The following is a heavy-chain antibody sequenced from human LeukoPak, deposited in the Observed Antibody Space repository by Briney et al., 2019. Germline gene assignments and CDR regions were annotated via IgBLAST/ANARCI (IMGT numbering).Heavy chain of an antibody. CDR1: GYTFTGYY. J-gene: IGHJ3*02. D-gene: IGHD3-10*01. Sequence: ASVKVSCKASGYTFTGYYIHWVRQAPGQGLEWLGWIYAKTGATKNAQKFQGRVTMARDTSINTAYMDLYSLNSDDTAVYYCARDAFGGDSFETWGQGTMVTVSS. CDR2: IYAKTGAT. CDR3: ARDAFGGDSFET. V-gene: IGHV1-2*02.